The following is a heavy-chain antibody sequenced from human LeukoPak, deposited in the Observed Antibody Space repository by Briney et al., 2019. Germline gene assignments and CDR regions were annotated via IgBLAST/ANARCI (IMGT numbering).Heavy chain of an antibody. CDR1: GFTFSDTY. J-gene: IGHJ4*02. D-gene: IGHD2-15*01. V-gene: IGHV3-11*01. CDR3: TRDPRILDY. Sequence: GGSLRLSCAVSGFTFSDTYMTWIRQAPGKGLESLSYISPSSTDISYADSVKGRFTISRDNAKNSLYLQMNSLRVEDTAVYYCTRDPRILDYWGQGTLVTVSS. CDR2: ISPSSTDI.